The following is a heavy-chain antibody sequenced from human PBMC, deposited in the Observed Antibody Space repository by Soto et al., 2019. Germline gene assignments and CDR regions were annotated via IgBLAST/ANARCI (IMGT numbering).Heavy chain of an antibody. J-gene: IGHJ5*02. V-gene: IGHV3-11*01. CDR1: GFTFTDYY. CDR3: ALRFMVRGAFDP. Sequence: QVRLVESGGGLVKPGWSLRLSCAASGFTFTDYYMSWFRQAPGKGLEWVSQISSTGATIYYSDSVWGRFTISRDNAENSLYLQMTSLRGEDTAMYYCALRFMVRGAFDPWGQGTLVTVSS. CDR2: ISSTGATI. D-gene: IGHD3-10*01.